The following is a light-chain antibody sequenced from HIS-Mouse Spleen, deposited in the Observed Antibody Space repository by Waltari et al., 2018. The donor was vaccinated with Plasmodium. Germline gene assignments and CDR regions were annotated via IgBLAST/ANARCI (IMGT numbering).Light chain of an antibody. CDR2: KDS. Sequence: SYELTQPSSVSVSPGQTARITCSGDVLAKKYARWFQQKPGQAPVLVIYKDSERPSGRPERFSGSSSGTTVTLTISGAQVEDEADYYCYSAADNNRVFGGGTKLTVL. J-gene: IGLJ3*02. CDR3: YSAADNNRV. CDR1: VLAKKY. V-gene: IGLV3-27*01.